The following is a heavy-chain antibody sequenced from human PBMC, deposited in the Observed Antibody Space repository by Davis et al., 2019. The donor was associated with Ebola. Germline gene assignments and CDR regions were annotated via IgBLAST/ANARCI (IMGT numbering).Heavy chain of an antibody. CDR3: AKDRSSNYYYYYGMDV. D-gene: IGHD6-13*01. CDR2: ISWNSGSI. V-gene: IGHV3-9*01. CDR1: GFTFDDYA. Sequence: LSLTCAASGFTFDDYAMHWVRQAPGKGLEWVSGISWNSGSIGYADSVKGRFTISRDNAKNSLYLQMNSLRAEDTALYYCAKDRSSNYYYYYGMDVWGQGTTVTVSS. J-gene: IGHJ6*02.